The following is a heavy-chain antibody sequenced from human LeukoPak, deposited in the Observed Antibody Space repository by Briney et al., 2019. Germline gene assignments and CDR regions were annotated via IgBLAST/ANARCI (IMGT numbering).Heavy chain of an antibody. CDR2: IDWDDDR. J-gene: IGHJ4*02. V-gene: IGHV2-70*11. CDR3: ARTQGSGSYYIDY. Sequence: GSGPTLVKPTQTLTLTCTFSGFSLSTSGMCVSWIRHPPGKALQWLARIDWDDDRYYSTSLKTRLTISKDTSKNQVVLTMTNMNPVDTATYDCARTQGSGSYYIDYWGQGTLVTVSS. D-gene: IGHD1-26*01. CDR1: GFSLSTSGMC.